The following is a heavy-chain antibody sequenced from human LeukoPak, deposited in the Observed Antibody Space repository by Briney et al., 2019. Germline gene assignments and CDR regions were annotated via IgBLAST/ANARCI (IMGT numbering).Heavy chain of an antibody. CDR1: GFPFSRYV. Sequence: PGASLRLSCAASGFPFSRYVMSWVRQAPGKGLEWVSVTNGSDDTTYYADSVKGRFTISRDNSKNTLYLQMNSLRAEDTAVYYCARPVDTAMGPFDYWGQGTLVTVSS. CDR2: TNGSDDTT. V-gene: IGHV3-23*01. D-gene: IGHD5-18*01. CDR3: ARPVDTAMGPFDY. J-gene: IGHJ4*02.